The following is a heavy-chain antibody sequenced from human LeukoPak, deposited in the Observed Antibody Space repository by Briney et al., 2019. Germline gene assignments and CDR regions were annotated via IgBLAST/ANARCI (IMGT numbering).Heavy chain of an antibody. V-gene: IGHV4-59*12. J-gene: IGHJ4*02. CDR3: ARGRPHVAAAGTQVYFDY. CDR1: GGSISSYY. CDR2: IYYSGST. Sequence: SETLSLTCTVSGGSISSYYWSWIRQPPGKGLEWIGYIYYSGSTNYNPSLKSRVTISVDTSKNQFSLKLSSVTAADTAVYYCARGRPHVAAAGTQVYFDYWGQGTLVTVSS. D-gene: IGHD6-13*01.